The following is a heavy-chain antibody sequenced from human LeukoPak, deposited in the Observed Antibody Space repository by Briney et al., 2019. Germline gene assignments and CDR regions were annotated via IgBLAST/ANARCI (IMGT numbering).Heavy chain of an antibody. J-gene: IGHJ4*02. CDR1: GFTFSGSA. V-gene: IGHV3-73*01. CDR3: TRRRYSYGSNFDFDY. D-gene: IGHD5-18*01. Sequence: GGSLRLSCAASGFTFSGSAMHWVRQASGKGLEWVGRIRSKANSYATAYAASVKGRFTISRDDSKNTAYLQMNSLKTEDTAVYYCTRRRYSYGSNFDFDYWGQGTLVTVSS. CDR2: IRSKANSYAT.